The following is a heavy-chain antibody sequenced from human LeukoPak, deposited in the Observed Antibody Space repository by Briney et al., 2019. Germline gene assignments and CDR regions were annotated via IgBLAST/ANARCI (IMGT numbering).Heavy chain of an antibody. CDR3: TSWGDTTAEYFQR. Sequence: GGSLRLSCVVSGFTFNRCWMNWVRQAPGKGLEWVAHINPDGRDTYYVDSVKGRFTISRDNAQNSMYLQMNSLRVEDTAVYYCTSWGDTTAEYFQRWGQGTLITVSS. CDR2: INPDGRDT. V-gene: IGHV3-7*01. J-gene: IGHJ1*01. D-gene: IGHD2-21*02. CDR1: GFTFNRCW.